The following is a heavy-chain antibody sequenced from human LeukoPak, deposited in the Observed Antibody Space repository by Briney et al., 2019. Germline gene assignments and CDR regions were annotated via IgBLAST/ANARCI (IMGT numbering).Heavy chain of an antibody. CDR3: ARALDYGDFSCFDY. Sequence: SSVTVSCKASGGTFSNYAISWVRQAPGQGLEWTGGIIPLFGTANYAQKFQARVTITADESTSTAYMELRSLRSEATAVYYCARALDYGDFSCFDYWGQGTLVTVSS. V-gene: IGHV1-69*01. CDR2: IIPLFGTA. D-gene: IGHD4-17*01. CDR1: GGTFSNYA. J-gene: IGHJ4*02.